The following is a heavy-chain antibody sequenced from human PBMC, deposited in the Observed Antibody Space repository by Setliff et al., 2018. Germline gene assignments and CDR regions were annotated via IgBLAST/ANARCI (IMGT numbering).Heavy chain of an antibody. V-gene: IGHV1-69*05. CDR2: TIPVFGTT. J-gene: IGHJ4*02. D-gene: IGHD3-22*01. CDR1: GGTFSSYG. CDR3: ARGQGHFYDSSGCLDY. Sequence: SVKVSCKASGGTFSSYGISWVRQAPGQGLEWMGGTIPVFGTTDFAHKFQGRVTIMTDESTSTAYMELSSLKAEETAVYFCARGQGHFYDSSGCLDYWGQGTLVTVSS.